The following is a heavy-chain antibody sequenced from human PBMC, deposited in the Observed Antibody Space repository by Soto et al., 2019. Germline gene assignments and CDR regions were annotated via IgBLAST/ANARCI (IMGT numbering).Heavy chain of an antibody. CDR1: GGTFSSYA. J-gene: IGHJ5*02. V-gene: IGHV1-69*13. CDR3: ARGTIFGVVIQRGDSFNWFDP. D-gene: IGHD3-3*01. CDR2: IIPIFGTA. Sequence: SVKVSCKASGGTFSSYAISWVRQAPGQGLEWMGGIIPIFGTANYAQKFQGRVTITADESTSTAYMELSSLRSEDTAVYYCARGTIFGVVIQRGDSFNWFDPWGQGTLVTVSS.